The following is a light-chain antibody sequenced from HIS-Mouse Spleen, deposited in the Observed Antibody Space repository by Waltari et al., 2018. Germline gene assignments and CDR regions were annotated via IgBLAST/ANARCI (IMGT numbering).Light chain of an antibody. CDR2: EDS. V-gene: IGLV3-10*01. CDR1: ALPKQY. Sequence: SYELTQPPSVSVSPGQTASITCSGDALPKQYAYWYQQKSGQAPVLVIYEDSKRPSGIPERFSGSSSGTMATVTISGAQVEDEADYYCYSTDSSGNHRVFGGGTKLTVL. J-gene: IGLJ2*01. CDR3: YSTDSSGNHRV.